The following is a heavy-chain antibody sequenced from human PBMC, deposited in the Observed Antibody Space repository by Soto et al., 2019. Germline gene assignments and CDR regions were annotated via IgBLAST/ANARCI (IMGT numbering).Heavy chain of an antibody. CDR3: ARGHYGPDY. J-gene: IGHJ4*02. CDR1: GFTFSGYI. D-gene: IGHD4-17*01. CDR2: VHGDGGYT. Sequence: PGGSLRLSCAASGFTFSGYIMHWVRQAPGKGLEYVSGVHGDGGYTYYANSVKGRFSVSRDNSKNTLYLQMGSLTSEDMAIYYCARGHYGPDYWGQGTMVTVSS. V-gene: IGHV3-64*01.